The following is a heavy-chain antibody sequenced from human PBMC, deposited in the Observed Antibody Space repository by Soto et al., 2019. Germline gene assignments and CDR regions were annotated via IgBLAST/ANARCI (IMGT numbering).Heavy chain of an antibody. CDR2: TYYRSKWDN. V-gene: IGHV6-1*01. Sequence: QTLSLTCSISGDSVSSSSTTWNWIRQSPSRGFEWLGRTYYRSKWDNDYAVSVKSRITINPDTSKNQFSLQLNSVTPEDTAVYYCARDDPTPRYWDYWAQGTLVT. D-gene: IGHD2-8*02. CDR3: ARDDPTPRYWDY. CDR1: GDSVSSSSTT. J-gene: IGHJ4*02.